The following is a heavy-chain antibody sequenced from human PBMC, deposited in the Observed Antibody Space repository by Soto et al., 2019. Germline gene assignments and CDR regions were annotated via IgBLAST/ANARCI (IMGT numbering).Heavy chain of an antibody. CDR1: GGSISSGGYY. J-gene: IGHJ4*02. CDR3: AALVSVSGYYSSLDY. D-gene: IGHD3-3*01. CDR2: IYYSGST. V-gene: IGHV4-31*03. Sequence: SETLSLTCTVSGGSISSGGYYWSWIRQHPGKGLEWIGYIYYSGSTYYNPSLKSRVTISVDTSKNQFSLKLSSVTAADTAVYYCAALVSVSGYYSSLDYWGQGTLVTVSS.